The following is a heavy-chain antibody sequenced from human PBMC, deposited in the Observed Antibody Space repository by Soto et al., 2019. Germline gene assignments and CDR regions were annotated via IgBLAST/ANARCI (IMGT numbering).Heavy chain of an antibody. Sequence: PSETLSLTCTVSGGSISSYYWSWIRQPPGKGLEWIGYIYYSGSTNYNPSLKSRVTISVDTSKNQFSLKLSSVTAADTAVYYCARSWASTNDYWGQGTLVTVSS. CDR1: GGSISSYY. V-gene: IGHV4-59*01. D-gene: IGHD1-26*01. CDR2: IYYSGST. J-gene: IGHJ4*02. CDR3: ARSWASTNDY.